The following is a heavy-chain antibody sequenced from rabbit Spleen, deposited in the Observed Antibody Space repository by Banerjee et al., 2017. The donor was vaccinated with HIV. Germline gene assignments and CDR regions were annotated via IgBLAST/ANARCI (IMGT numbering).Heavy chain of an antibody. CDR1: GVSLNDKDV. Sequence: EQLEESGGGLVKPEGSLTLTCKASGVSLNDKDVMCWVRQAPGKGLEWIACINIVTGKSVYASWALGRFIMSRTSSTTVTLQMTSLTAADTATYFCASNHPYASSSGDDFLFTLWGQGTLVTVS. CDR2: INIVTGKS. V-gene: IGHV1S45*01. D-gene: IGHD1-1*01. CDR3: ASNHPYASSSGDDFLFTL. J-gene: IGHJ4*01.